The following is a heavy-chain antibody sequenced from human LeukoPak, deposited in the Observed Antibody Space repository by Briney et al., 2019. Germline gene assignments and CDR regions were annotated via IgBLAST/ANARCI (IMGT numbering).Heavy chain of an antibody. CDR3: ARVGEMGTVRD. V-gene: IGHV4-59*01. J-gene: IGHJ4*02. D-gene: IGHD3-16*01. Sequence: SETLSLTCSVSGDSLRTEKWSWIRQPPGKGLEWIGYIYKSGSINYNPSLKSRFTISVEKSKNQFSLILSSVTAADTAVYYCARVGEMGTVRDWGQGSLVTVSS. CDR2: IYKSGSI. CDR1: GDSLRTEK.